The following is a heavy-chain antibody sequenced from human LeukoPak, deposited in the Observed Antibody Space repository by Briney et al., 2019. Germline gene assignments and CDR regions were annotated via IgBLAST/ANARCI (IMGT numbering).Heavy chain of an antibody. Sequence: SETLSLTCTVSGGSIRTGGYYWSWIRQQSGKSLEWIGYIYCSGSTYYNPSLKSRASVSIDTSKNQFSLKLSSVTAADTAVYYCARFQNDGDPRGTFDPWGQGTLVTVPS. CDR1: GGSIRTGGYY. J-gene: IGHJ5*02. D-gene: IGHD4-17*01. V-gene: IGHV4-31*03. CDR2: IYCSGST. CDR3: ARFQNDGDPRGTFDP.